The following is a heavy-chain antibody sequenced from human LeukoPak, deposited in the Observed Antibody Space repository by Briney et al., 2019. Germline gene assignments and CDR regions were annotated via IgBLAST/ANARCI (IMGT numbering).Heavy chain of an antibody. Sequence: SQTLSLTCTVSGGSISSGGYYWSWIRQPPGKGLEWIGYIYHSGSTYYNPSLKSRVTISVDRSKNQFSLKLSSVTAADTAVYYCARRDTVMGSGGSCYDYWGQGTLVTVSS. CDR1: GGSISSGGYY. V-gene: IGHV4-30-2*01. J-gene: IGHJ4*02. CDR3: ARRDTVMGSGGSCYDY. CDR2: IYHSGST. D-gene: IGHD2-15*01.